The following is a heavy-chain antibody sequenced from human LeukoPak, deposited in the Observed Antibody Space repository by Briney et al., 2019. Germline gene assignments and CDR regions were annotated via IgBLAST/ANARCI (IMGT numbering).Heavy chain of an antibody. CDR3: TSQTSGNGGGKDAFDI. D-gene: IGHD3-10*01. J-gene: IGHJ3*02. CDR1: GSTFGDYS. V-gene: IGHV3-49*04. Sequence: PGGSLRLSCTTSGSTFGDYSMSWVRQAPGKGLEWVGFIRSKPYGGTTQYAASVKGRFTISRDDSKSIAYLQMNSLKTEDTAVYYCTSQTSGNGGGKDAFDIWGQGTMVTVSS. CDR2: IRSKPYGGTT.